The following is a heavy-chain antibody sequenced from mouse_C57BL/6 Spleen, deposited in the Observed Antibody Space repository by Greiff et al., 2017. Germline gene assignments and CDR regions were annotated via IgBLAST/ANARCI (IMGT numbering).Heavy chain of an antibody. V-gene: IGHV1-59*01. CDR3: ERQTAQVLYYFDD. CDR1: GYTFTSYW. J-gene: IGHJ2*01. D-gene: IGHD3-2*02. Sequence: QVQLQQPGAELVRPGTSVKLSCKASGYTFTSYWMHWVKQRPGQGLEWIGVIDPSDSYTNSNQKFKGKATLTVDTSSSTAYMQLSSLTSEDSAVYYCERQTAQVLYYFDDWGQGTTLTVSS. CDR2: IDPSDSYT.